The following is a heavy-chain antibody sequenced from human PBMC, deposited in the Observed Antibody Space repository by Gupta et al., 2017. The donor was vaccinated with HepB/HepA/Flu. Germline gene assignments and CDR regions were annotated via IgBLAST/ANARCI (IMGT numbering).Heavy chain of an antibody. CDR1: GFTFSRYW. V-gene: IGHV3-7*01. J-gene: IGHJ4*02. Sequence: EVQLVESGGGLVQPGGSLRLSCAASGFTFSRYWMSWVRQAPGKGLEWVANIKQDGSEKYYVDSVKGRFTISRDNTKNSLYLQMNSLRAEETAVYYCAREEVNYYDISGYYLYSGDYWGQGTLVTVSS. D-gene: IGHD3-22*01. CDR2: IKQDGSEK. CDR3: AREEVNYYDISGYYLYSGDY.